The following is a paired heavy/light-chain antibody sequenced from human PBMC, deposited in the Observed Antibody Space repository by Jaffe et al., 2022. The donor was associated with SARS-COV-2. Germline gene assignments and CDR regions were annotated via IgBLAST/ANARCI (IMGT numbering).Heavy chain of an antibody. CDR3: ARDFGSTMLLGGLYHHGMDV. Sequence: QVQLQESGPGLVDPSQTLSLTCTVSGGSISSGGYYWSWIRHHPGKGLEWIGYITYSGVTYYNPPLKSRTAISADTSKNLFSLTLTSVTPADTAVYYCARDFGSTMLLGGLYHHGMDVWGQGTTVIVSS. CDR2: ITYSGVT. D-gene: IGHD3-10*01. CDR1: GGSISSGGYY. V-gene: IGHV4-31*03. J-gene: IGHJ6*02.
Light chain of an antibody. CDR3: QHYGTSTWT. V-gene: IGKV3-20*01. J-gene: IGKJ1*01. Sequence: EIVLTQSPGTLSVSPGERATLSCRASQSVSTNYFVWYQQKPGRAPRLLIYGAYLRATGIPDRFSGSGSGTDFTLTISRLEPEDFAVYYCQHYGTSTWTFGQGTKVEIK. CDR1: QSVSTNY. CDR2: GAY.